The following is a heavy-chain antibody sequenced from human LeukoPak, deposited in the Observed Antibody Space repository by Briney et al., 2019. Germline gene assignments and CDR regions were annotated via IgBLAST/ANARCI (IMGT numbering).Heavy chain of an antibody. CDR2: IYSSGIT. J-gene: IGHJ5*02. CDR1: GGSISSSY. D-gene: IGHD6-6*01. CDR3: ARHTAKSYSSSSDWFDP. Sequence: SETLSLTCTVSGGSISSSYWSWIRQPPGKALEWIGYIYSSGITNYNPSLKSRVTMSVDTSKNQFSLNLDSVTAADTAVYYCARHTAKSYSSSSDWFDPWGQGTLVTVSS. V-gene: IGHV4-4*09.